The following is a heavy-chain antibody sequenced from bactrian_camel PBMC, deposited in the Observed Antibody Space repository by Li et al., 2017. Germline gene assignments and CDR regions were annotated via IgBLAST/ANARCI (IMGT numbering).Heavy chain of an antibody. D-gene: IGHD3*01. Sequence: QLVESGGGSVQAGGSLRLSCRFSSSTNDEHCMGWFRQVPGKEREAVAGIDSDGRTSYTDAVMDRFTISRDDAKNTLYLRMNSLKPEESAMYTCAAGRRKYGTRSLCDWVYWGQGTQVTVSS. CDR1: SSTNDEHC. CDR3: AAGRRKYGTRSLCDWVY. J-gene: IGHJ4*01. V-gene: IGHV3S53*01. CDR2: IDSDGRT.